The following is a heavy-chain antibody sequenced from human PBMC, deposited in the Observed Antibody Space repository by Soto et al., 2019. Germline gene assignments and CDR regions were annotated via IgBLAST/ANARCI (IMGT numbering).Heavy chain of an antibody. J-gene: IGHJ4*02. D-gene: IGHD3-22*01. Sequence: QVQLQQWGAGLLKPSETLSLTCAVYGGSFSGYFWSWIRQPPGKGLEWIGEIFHGGSTNYSPSLKSRVTISVDTSKNHFSLELSSVTAADTAVYYCARPHYDSNTFYYFFDYWGQGTLVTVSS. CDR2: IFHGGST. CDR3: ARPHYDSNTFYYFFDY. V-gene: IGHV4-34*12. CDR1: GGSFSGYF.